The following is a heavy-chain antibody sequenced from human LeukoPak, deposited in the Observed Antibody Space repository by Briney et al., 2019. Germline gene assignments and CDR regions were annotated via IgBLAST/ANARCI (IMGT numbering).Heavy chain of an antibody. Sequence: GGSLRLSCAASGFTFSSNYMSWVRQAPGKGLEWVSVIYSGGSTYYADSVKGRFTISRDNSKNTLYLQMNSLRAEDTAVYYCARDPGIAAAGTYYYYGMDVWGQGTTVTVSS. CDR2: IYSGGST. CDR1: GFTFSSNY. CDR3: ARDPGIAAAGTYYYYGMDV. J-gene: IGHJ6*02. V-gene: IGHV3-53*01. D-gene: IGHD6-13*01.